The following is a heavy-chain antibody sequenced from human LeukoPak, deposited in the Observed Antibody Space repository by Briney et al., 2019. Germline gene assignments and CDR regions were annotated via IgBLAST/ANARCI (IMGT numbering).Heavy chain of an antibody. CDR1: GGSFSGYY. CDR2: INHSGST. Sequence: PSETLSLTCAVYGGSFSGYYWSWIRQPPGKGLEWIGEINHSGSTNYNPSLKSRVTISVDTSKNQFSLKLSSVTAADTAVYYCARGLRRRYLDYWGQGTLVTVSS. CDR3: ARGLRRRYLDY. V-gene: IGHV4-34*01. D-gene: IGHD3-16*01. J-gene: IGHJ4*02.